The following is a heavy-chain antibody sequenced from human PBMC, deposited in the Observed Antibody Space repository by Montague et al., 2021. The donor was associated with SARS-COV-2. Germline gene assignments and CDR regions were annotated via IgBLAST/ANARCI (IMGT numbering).Heavy chain of an antibody. CDR2: YT. D-gene: IGHD3-10*01. J-gene: IGHJ5*02. CDR3: ARDVGVVRNWFDP. Sequence: YTNSADSVQGRFTISRDNAKNSLYLQMNSLRAEDTPVYYCARDVGVVRNWFDPWGQGTLV. V-gene: IGHV3-11*05.